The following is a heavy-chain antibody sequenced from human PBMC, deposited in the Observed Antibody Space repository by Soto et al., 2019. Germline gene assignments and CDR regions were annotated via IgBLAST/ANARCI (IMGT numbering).Heavy chain of an antibody. Sequence: ASVKVSCKASGYTFTGYYMHWVRQAPGQGLEWMGWINPNSGGTNYAQKFQGWVTMTRDTSISTAYMELSRLRSDDTAVYYCARETRYDFWRGGSYGMDVWGQGTTVTVSS. V-gene: IGHV1-2*04. CDR3: ARETRYDFWRGGSYGMDV. J-gene: IGHJ6*02. CDR1: GYTFTGYY. CDR2: INPNSGGT. D-gene: IGHD3-3*01.